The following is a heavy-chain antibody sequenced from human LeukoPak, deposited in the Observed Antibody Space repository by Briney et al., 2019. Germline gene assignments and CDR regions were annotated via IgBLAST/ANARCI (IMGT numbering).Heavy chain of an antibody. CDR3: AKGIYSSGWSYFDY. J-gene: IGHJ4*01. CDR1: GFRFSTHD. D-gene: IGHD6-19*01. V-gene: IGHV3-23*01. CDR2: LSGSGITT. Sequence: GGSLRLSCAASGFRFSTHDLNWVRQAPGKGLEWVSTLSGSGITTYCADSVKGRFTISRDNSKNTLYLQMNSLRAEDTAVYYCAKGIYSSGWSYFDYWGHGTLVTVSS.